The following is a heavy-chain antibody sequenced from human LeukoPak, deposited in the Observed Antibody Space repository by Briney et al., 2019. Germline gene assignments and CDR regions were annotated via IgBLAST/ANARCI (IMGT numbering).Heavy chain of an antibody. CDR1: GGSISSYY. V-gene: IGHV4-59*01. CDR3: ARNGGGSWSIDY. CDR2: IYYSGGT. Sequence: SETLSLTCTVSGGSISSYYWSWIRQPPGKGLEWIGYIYYSGGTNYNPSLKSRVTISVDTSKNQFSLKLSSVTAADTAVYYCARNGGGSWSIDYWGQGTLVTVSS. D-gene: IGHD2-15*01. J-gene: IGHJ4*02.